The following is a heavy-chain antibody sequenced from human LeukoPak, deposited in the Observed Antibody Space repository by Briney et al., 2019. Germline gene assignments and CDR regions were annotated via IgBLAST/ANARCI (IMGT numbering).Heavy chain of an antibody. J-gene: IGHJ4*02. CDR3: AKTFRGYCSSTSCYTTIDY. CDR1: GFTFSSYG. V-gene: IGHV3-30*02. D-gene: IGHD2-2*02. CDR2: IRYDGSNK. Sequence: GGSLRLSCAASGFTFSSYGMHWVRQAPGKGLEWVAFIRYDGSNKYYADSVKGRFTISRDNSKNTLYLQMNSLRAEDTAVYYCAKTFRGYCSSTSCYTTIDYWGQGTLVTVSS.